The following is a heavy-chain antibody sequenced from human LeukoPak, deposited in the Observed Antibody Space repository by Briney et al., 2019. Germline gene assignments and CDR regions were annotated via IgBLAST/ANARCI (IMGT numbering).Heavy chain of an antibody. CDR1: GFTFSSYA. CDR3: AKEGGPRLAVAGTFFDY. V-gene: IGHV3-23*01. J-gene: IGHJ4*02. Sequence: GGSLRLSCAASGFTFSSYAMGWVRQAPGKGLEWVPAISGSGGSTYYADSVKGRFTISRDNSKNTLYLQMNSLRAEDTAVYYCAKEGGPRLAVAGTFFDYWGQGTLVTVSS. CDR2: ISGSGGST. D-gene: IGHD6-19*01.